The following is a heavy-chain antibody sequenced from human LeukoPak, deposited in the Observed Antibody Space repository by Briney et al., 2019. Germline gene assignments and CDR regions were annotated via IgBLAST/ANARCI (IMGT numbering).Heavy chain of an antibody. CDR1: GFTFSSYS. Sequence: GSLRLSCAASGFTFSSYSMNWVRQAPGKGLEWIGEINHSGSTNYNPSLKSRVTISVDTSKNQFSLKLSSVTAADTAVYYCAFGQGYYYDSNALDYWGQGTLVTVSS. V-gene: IGHV4-34*08. D-gene: IGHD3-22*01. CDR2: INHSGST. CDR3: AFGQGYYYDSNALDY. J-gene: IGHJ4*02.